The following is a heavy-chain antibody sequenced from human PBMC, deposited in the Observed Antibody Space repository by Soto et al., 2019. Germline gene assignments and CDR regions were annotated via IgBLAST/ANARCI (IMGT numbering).Heavy chain of an antibody. D-gene: IGHD3-22*01. J-gene: IGHJ4*02. Sequence: ASVKVSCKASGYSFTNFALHWVRQAPGQGLEWMGWINTNTGTPTYAQGNRGRLVFSLDISVNTAYLQIYSLEAEDSAVYYCARALNFYDTGGYFDYWGQGTLVT. CDR1: GYSFTNFA. CDR3: ARALNFYDTGGYFDY. V-gene: IGHV7-4-1*01. CDR2: INTNTGTP.